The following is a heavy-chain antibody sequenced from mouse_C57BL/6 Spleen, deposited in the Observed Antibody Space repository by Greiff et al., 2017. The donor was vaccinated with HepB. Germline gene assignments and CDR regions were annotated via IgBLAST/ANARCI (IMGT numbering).Heavy chain of an antibody. J-gene: IGHJ4*01. CDR1: GYTFTSYW. V-gene: IGHV1-72*01. CDR3: ARGVTYDGYYGRYYAMDY. CDR2: IDPNSGGT. Sequence: QVQLQQPGAELVKPGASVKLSCKASGYTFTSYWMHWVKQRPGRGLEWIGRIDPNSGGTKYNEKFKSKATLTVDKPSSTAYMQLSSLTSEDSAVYYCARGVTYDGYYGRYYAMDYWGQGTSVTVSS. D-gene: IGHD2-3*01.